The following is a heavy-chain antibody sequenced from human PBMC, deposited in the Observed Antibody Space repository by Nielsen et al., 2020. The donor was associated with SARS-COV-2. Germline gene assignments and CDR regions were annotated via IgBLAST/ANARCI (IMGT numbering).Heavy chain of an antibody. CDR1: GYTLTELS. CDR2: FDPEDGET. Sequence: ALVKVSCKVSGYTLTELSMHWVRQAPGKGLEWMGGFDPEDGETIYAQKFQGRVTMTEDTSTDTAYMELSSLRSEDTAVYYCATVPVYYYDSSGYYYFDYWGQGTLVTVSS. J-gene: IGHJ4*02. D-gene: IGHD3-22*01. V-gene: IGHV1-24*01. CDR3: ATVPVYYYDSSGYYYFDY.